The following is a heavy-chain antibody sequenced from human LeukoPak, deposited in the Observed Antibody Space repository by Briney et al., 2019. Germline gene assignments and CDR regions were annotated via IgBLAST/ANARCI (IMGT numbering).Heavy chain of an antibody. CDR3: ARAPRGHCTNGVCYWRLNWFDP. J-gene: IGHJ5*02. Sequence: SETLSLTCAVYGGSFSGYYWSWIRQPPGKGLEWIGEINHSGSTNYNPSLKSRVTISVDTSKNQFSLKLSSVTAADTAVYYCARAPRGHCTNGVCYWRLNWFDPWGQGTLVTVSS. CDR1: GGSFSGYY. V-gene: IGHV4-34*01. D-gene: IGHD2-8*01. CDR2: INHSGST.